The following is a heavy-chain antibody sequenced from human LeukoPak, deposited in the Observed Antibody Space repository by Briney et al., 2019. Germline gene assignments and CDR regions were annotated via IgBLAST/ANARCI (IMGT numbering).Heavy chain of an antibody. J-gene: IGHJ5*02. V-gene: IGHV1-8*01. Sequence: ASVKVSCKASGYTFTSYDINWVREATGQGLEWLGWMNPNSGNTGYAQKFQGRVTMTRNTSISTAYMELSSLRSEDTAVYYCARFTEDYYDSSGYYLWGQGTLVTVSS. D-gene: IGHD3-22*01. CDR3: ARFTEDYYDSSGYYL. CDR1: GYTFTSYD. CDR2: MNPNSGNT.